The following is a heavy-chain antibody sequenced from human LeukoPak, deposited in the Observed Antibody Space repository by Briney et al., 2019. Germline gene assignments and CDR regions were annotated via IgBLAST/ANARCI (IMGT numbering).Heavy chain of an antibody. Sequence: SGTLSLTCAVSGASISSNNWWGWVRQPPGKGLEWIGEIYHSGSTNSNPSLKSRVTMAVDKSKNQVSLRLTSVTAADTAVYYCASRWSNGMDVWGQGATVTVSS. CDR3: ASRWSNGMDV. J-gene: IGHJ6*02. CDR2: IYHSGST. V-gene: IGHV4-4*02. CDR1: GASISSNNW. D-gene: IGHD3-3*01.